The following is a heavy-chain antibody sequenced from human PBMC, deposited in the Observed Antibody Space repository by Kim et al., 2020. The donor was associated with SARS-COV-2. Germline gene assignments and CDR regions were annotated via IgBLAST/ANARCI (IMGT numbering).Heavy chain of an antibody. CDR3: ARDSLIYSSGWYD. J-gene: IGHJ4*02. V-gene: IGHV1-2*02. D-gene: IGHD6-19*01. Sequence: ASVKVSCKASGYTFTDYYICWLRQAPGQGLEWMGWIHPYTGDTKYAQKFQGRITVTRDTSITTAYMEMSGLRPDDSAMDFCARDSLIYSSGWYDWGQGTL. CDR2: IHPYTGDT. CDR1: GYTFTDYY.